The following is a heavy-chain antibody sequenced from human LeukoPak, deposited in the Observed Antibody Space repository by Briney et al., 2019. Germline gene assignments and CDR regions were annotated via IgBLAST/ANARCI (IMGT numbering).Heavy chain of an antibody. D-gene: IGHD1-14*01. CDR2: ISYDGSNK. J-gene: IGHJ4*02. CDR1: GFTFSSYG. Sequence: GGSLRLSCAASGFTFSSYGMHWVRQAPGKELEWVAVISYDGSNKYYADSVKGRFTISRDNSKNTLYLQMNSLRAEDTAVYYCAKDALTGFDYWGQGTLVTVSS. V-gene: IGHV3-30*18. CDR3: AKDALTGFDY.